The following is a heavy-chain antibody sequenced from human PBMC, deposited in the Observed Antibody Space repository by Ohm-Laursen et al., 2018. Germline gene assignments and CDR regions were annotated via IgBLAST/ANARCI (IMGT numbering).Heavy chain of an antibody. CDR2: IYTSGST. Sequence: GTLSLTCTVSGGSISSYYWSWIRQPAGQGLEWIGRIYTSGSTNYNPSLKSRVTMSVDTSKNQFSLKLSSVTAADTAVYYWARDRSPPHYDFWSGFGGWFDPWGQGTLVTVSS. D-gene: IGHD3-3*01. CDR1: GGSISSYY. V-gene: IGHV4-4*07. CDR3: ARDRSPPHYDFWSGFGGWFDP. J-gene: IGHJ5*02.